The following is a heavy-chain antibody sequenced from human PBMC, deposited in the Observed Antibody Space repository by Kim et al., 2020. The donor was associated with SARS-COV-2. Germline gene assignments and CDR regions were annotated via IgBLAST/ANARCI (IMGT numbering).Heavy chain of an antibody. J-gene: IGHJ4*02. Sequence: GGSLRLSCAASGFTFSGSILHWVRQASGKGLEWVGLIRTKANNYATAYAASVKGRFTISRDDSKNTAYLQMNSLKTEDTAFYYCTLTKLYAARGQGTLVTVSS. CDR1: GFTFSGSI. CDR2: IRTKANNYAT. V-gene: IGHV3-73*01. CDR3: TLTKLYAA. D-gene: IGHD3-3*01.